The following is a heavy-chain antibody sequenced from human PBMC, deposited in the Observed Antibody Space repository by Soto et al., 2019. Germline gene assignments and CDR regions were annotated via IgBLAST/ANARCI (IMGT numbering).Heavy chain of an antibody. D-gene: IGHD3-16*01. Sequence: SETLSLTCTVSGGSISSYYWSWIRQTPGKGLDWIGYIYDSGSTNYNPSLKGRVTISVDTSKIQVSLKLSSVTAADAAVYYYVRAVRTLSWGAFDIWGQGTVVTVSS. V-gene: IGHV4-59*01. CDR1: GGSISSYY. J-gene: IGHJ3*02. CDR2: IYDSGST. CDR3: VRAVRTLSWGAFDI.